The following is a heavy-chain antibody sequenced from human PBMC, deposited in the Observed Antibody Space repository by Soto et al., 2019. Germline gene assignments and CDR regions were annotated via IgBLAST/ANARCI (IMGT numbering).Heavy chain of an antibody. CDR2: ISGSGGST. J-gene: IGHJ5*02. D-gene: IGHD6-19*01. Sequence: GGSLRLSCAASGFTFSSYAMSWVRQAPGKGLEWVSAISGSGGSTYYADSVKGRFTISRDNSKNTLYLQMNSLRAEDTAVYYCALGIAVAGHNWFDPWGQGTLVTVSS. V-gene: IGHV3-23*01. CDR3: ALGIAVAGHNWFDP. CDR1: GFTFSSYA.